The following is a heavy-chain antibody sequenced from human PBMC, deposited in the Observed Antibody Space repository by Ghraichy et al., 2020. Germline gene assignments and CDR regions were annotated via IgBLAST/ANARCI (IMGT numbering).Heavy chain of an antibody. V-gene: IGHV4-61*03. J-gene: IGHJ4*02. D-gene: IGHD6-13*01. CDR1: SGSVSGGTYY. Sequence: SETLSLTCTPSSGSVSGGTYYWSWIRQSPGGRLEWIGYIFSTGGTNYNPSLESRVTISLDTTENHMSLTVTSVTAADTAVYFCARSAATRRPFDYWGQGTLVTVS. CDR3: ARSAATRRPFDY. CDR2: IFSTGGT.